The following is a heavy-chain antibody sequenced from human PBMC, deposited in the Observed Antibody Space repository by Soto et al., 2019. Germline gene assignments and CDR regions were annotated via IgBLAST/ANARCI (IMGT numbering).Heavy chain of an antibody. CDR2: ISAYTDNP. Sequence: ASVKVSCKASGYTFTNYGVTWVRQAPGQGLEWMGWISAYTDNPNYAQKFQGRVTMTIDTSTTTAYMNLRSLTSDDTAVYYCARVIPGAEAWFGPWGQGTLVTVSS. CDR1: GYTFTNYG. D-gene: IGHD2-2*01. J-gene: IGHJ5*02. V-gene: IGHV1-18*01. CDR3: ARVIPGAEAWFGP.